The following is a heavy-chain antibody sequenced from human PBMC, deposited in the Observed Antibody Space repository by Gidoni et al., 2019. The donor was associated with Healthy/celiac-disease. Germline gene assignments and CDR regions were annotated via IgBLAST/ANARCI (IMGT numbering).Heavy chain of an antibody. D-gene: IGHD6-13*01. J-gene: IGHJ3*02. V-gene: IGHV1-3*01. CDR1: GYTFTSYA. CDR3: ARRQQLPQGAFDI. CDR2: IKAGNGNT. Sequence: QVQLVQSGAEVKKPGASVKVFCKASGYTFTSYAMHWVRQAPGQRLEWIGWIKAGNGNTKYSQKFQGRVTITRDTSASTAYMELSSLRSEDTAVYYCARRQQLPQGAFDIWGQGTMVTVSS.